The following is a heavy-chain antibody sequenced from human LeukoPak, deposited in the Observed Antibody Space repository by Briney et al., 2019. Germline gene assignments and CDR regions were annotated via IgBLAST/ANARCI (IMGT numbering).Heavy chain of an antibody. CDR2: ISSSGSTI. CDR1: GFTFSIYE. V-gene: IGHV3-48*03. J-gene: IGHJ4*02. Sequence: PGGSLRLSCAASGFTFSIYEMNWVRQAPGKGLEWVSHISSSGSTIYYADSVKGRFTISRDNAKNSLYLQMNSLRAEDTAVYYCARQHYYDSSGSPYYLDYWGQGTLVTVSS. D-gene: IGHD3-22*01. CDR3: ARQHYYDSSGSPYYLDY.